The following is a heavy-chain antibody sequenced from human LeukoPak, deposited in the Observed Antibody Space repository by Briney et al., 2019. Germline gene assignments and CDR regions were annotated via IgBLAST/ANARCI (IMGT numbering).Heavy chain of an antibody. CDR2: INTDTGNP. CDR3: ARGGGQYCDSVSCYSAYYFDY. J-gene: IGHJ4*02. D-gene: IGHD2/OR15-2a*01. Sequence: ASVKVSCKSSGYTCTDFAINWVRQAPGQGLEWMGWINTDTGNPTYAQGFTGRFVLSLDTPVSTAYLQISSLKAEDTAVYYCARGGGQYCDSVSCYSAYYFDYWGQGTLVTVSS. V-gene: IGHV7-4-1*02. CDR1: GYTCTDFA.